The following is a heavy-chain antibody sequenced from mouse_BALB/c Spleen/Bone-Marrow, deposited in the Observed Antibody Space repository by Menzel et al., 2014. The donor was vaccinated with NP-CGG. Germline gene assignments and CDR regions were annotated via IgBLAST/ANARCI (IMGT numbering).Heavy chain of an antibody. V-gene: IGHV5-6-5*01. D-gene: IGHD1-1*02. CDR3: DRGWPNNGV. J-gene: IGHJ3*01. Sequence: EESGGRLVTPGTPLTLTSTVSGIDLNNITLAWVRLAPGKGLEYMGFISTTGHTYYANWAKGRFTIAXTSSTAVDLLITSPTPEDTATYFGDRGWPNNGVWSQGTLVTVS. CDR1: GIDLNNIT. CDR2: ISTTGHT.